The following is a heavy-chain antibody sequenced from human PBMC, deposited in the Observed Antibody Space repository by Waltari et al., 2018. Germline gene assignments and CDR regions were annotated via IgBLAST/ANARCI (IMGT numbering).Heavy chain of an antibody. CDR2: INSDGSGT. J-gene: IGHJ3*01. V-gene: IGHV3-74*01. CDR1: GFTFSSYC. D-gene: IGHD1-7*01. CDR3: ASGNSHAFDL. Sequence: EVQLVESGGGLVQPGGSLRVSCTASGFTFSSYCMHWVRQVPGKGLAWVSRINSDGSGTSYADSAKGRFTISRDNAKNTLFLQMNSLRGEDTAVYYCASGNSHAFDLWGQGTMVTVSS.